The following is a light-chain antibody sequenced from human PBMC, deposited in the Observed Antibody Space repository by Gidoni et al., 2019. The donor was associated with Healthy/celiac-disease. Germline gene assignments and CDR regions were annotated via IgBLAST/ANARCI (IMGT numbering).Light chain of an antibody. CDR1: QSVSSN. CDR2: GAS. V-gene: IGKV3-15*01. Sequence: EIVMTQSPATLSVSPGERATLSCRASQSVSSNLAWYQQKPGQAPRLRIYGASTSATGIPARFSGSGSGTEFTLTISILQSEDFAVYYCQQDNNWLPMYTFGQGTKLEIK. J-gene: IGKJ2*01. CDR3: QQDNNWLPMYT.